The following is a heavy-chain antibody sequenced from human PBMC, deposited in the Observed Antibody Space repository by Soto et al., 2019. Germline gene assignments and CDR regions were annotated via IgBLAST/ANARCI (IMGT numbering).Heavy chain of an antibody. CDR3: ARIGVVPGPGHNWFDP. CDR1: GYTFTSYG. J-gene: IGHJ5*02. V-gene: IGHV1-18*01. Sequence: GASVKVSCKASGYTFTSYGISWVRQAPGQGLEWMGWISAYNGNTNYAQKLQGRVTMTTDTSTSTAYMELRSLRSDDTAVYYCARIGVVPGPGHNWFDPWGQGTLVTVSS. CDR2: ISAYNGNT.